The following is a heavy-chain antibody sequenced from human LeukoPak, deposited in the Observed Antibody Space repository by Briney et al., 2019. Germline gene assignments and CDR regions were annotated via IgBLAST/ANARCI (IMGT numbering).Heavy chain of an antibody. D-gene: IGHD3-9*01. CDR3: AREKYYDILTGYSAPAFDI. CDR2: IYYSGST. Sequence: SETLSLTCTVSGGSISSSSYYWGWIRQPPGKGLEWIGSIYYSGSTYYNPSLKSRVTISVDTSKNQFSLKLNSVTAADTAVYYCAREKYYDILTGYSAPAFDIWGQGTMVSVSS. J-gene: IGHJ3*02. V-gene: IGHV4-39*07. CDR1: GGSISSSSYY.